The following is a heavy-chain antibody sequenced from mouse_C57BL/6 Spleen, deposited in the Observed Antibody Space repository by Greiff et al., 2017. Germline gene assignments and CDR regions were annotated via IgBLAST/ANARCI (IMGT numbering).Heavy chain of an antibody. CDR1: GYTFTSYW. CDR2: IDPSDSYT. Sequence: QVQLQQPGAELVKPGASVKLSCKASGYTFTSYWMQWVKQRPGQGLEWIGEIDPSDSYTNYNQKFKGKATLTVDTASSTAYMQLSSLTSEYSAVYYCARGYGSSYRYFDVGGTGTTVTVSS. D-gene: IGHD1-1*01. CDR3: ARGYGSSYRYFDV. V-gene: IGHV1-50*01. J-gene: IGHJ1*03.